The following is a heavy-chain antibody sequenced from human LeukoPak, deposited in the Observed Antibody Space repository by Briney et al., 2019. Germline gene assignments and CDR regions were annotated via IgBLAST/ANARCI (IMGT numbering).Heavy chain of an antibody. D-gene: IGHD6-13*01. CDR3: ARDIAAAGPIDYGMDV. CDR1: GFTFSSYA. Sequence: GGSLRLSCAASGFTFSSYAMHWVRQAPGKGLEWVAVISYDGSNKYYADSVKGRFTISRDNSKNTLYLQMNGLRAEDTAVYYCARDIAAAGPIDYGMDVWGQGTTVTVSS. CDR2: ISYDGSNK. J-gene: IGHJ6*02. V-gene: IGHV3-30-3*01.